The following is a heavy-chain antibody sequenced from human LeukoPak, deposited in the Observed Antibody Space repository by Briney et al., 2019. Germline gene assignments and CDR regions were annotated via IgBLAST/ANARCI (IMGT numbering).Heavy chain of an antibody. V-gene: IGHV3-23*01. CDR3: AKTDAGGYHRGSYDF. Sequence: GGSLRLSCAASGFTFSSYAMSWVRQAPGKGLEWVSGISGIGGKPFYADSVKGRFTISRDNSKSTLNLQMNSLRADDTAVYYCAKTDAGGYHRGSYDFWGQGTLVTVSS. CDR2: ISGIGGKP. D-gene: IGHD2-8*02. CDR1: GFTFSSYA. J-gene: IGHJ4*02.